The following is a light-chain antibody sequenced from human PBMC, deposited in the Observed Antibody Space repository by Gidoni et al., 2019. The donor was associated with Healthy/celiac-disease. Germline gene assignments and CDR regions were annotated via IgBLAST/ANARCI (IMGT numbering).Light chain of an antibody. CDR3: QQLNSYPPGFX. V-gene: IGKV1-9*01. CDR2: AAS. J-gene: IGKJ3*01. CDR1: QGISSY. Sequence: RVTITCRASQGISSYLAWYQQKPGKAPKLLIYAASTLQSGVPSRFSGSGSGTEFTLTISSLQPEDFATYYCQQLNSYPPGFXFXPGTKVEIK.